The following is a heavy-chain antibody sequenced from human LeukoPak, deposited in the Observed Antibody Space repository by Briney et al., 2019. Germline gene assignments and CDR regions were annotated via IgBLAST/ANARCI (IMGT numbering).Heavy chain of an antibody. Sequence: GGSLRLSCAASAFTFSSYAMSWFRQAPGKGLEWVSVISGSGGRTYYADSVKGRFTISRDNSKNTLFPQMNSLRADDTAVYYCAKGAQDYGDSTTDYWGQGTLVTDSS. J-gene: IGHJ4*02. CDR2: ISGSGGRT. D-gene: IGHD4-17*01. CDR1: AFTFSSYA. V-gene: IGHV3-23*01. CDR3: AKGAQDYGDSTTDY.